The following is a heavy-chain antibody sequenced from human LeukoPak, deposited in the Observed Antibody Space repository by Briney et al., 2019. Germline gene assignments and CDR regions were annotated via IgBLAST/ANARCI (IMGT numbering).Heavy chain of an antibody. J-gene: IGHJ4*02. CDR3: ARTTGIAAAVTFDY. Sequence: SETLSLTCSVSGDSIRSYYWSWIRQPPGKGLEWIGYIYYNGSTNYNPSLKSRVTISVDTSKNQVSLKLSSVTAADTAVYYCARTTGIAAAVTFDYWGQGTLVTVSS. CDR1: GDSIRSYY. D-gene: IGHD6-13*01. V-gene: IGHV4-59*01. CDR2: IYYNGST.